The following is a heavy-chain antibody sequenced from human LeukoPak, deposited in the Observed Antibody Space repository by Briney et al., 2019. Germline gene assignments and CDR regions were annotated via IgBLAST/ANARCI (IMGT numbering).Heavy chain of an antibody. CDR3: AKDGDTMSGTYYYDMDV. V-gene: IGHV3-21*01. J-gene: IGHJ6*03. D-gene: IGHD1-26*01. Sequence: GGSLRLSCAASGFTFSSYPMNWVRQAPGKGLEWVSSIGSSSSYIYYADSVKGRFTISRDNSKNTLYLQMNSLRGEDTAVYYCAKDGDTMSGTYYYDMDVWGKGTTVTIS. CDR2: IGSSSSYI. CDR1: GFTFSSYP.